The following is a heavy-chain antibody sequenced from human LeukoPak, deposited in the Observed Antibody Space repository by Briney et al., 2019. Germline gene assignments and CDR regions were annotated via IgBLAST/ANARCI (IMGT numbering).Heavy chain of an antibody. CDR3: ARDPGYYFDY. CDR1: GGSISSSSYY. Sequence: PSETLSLTCTVSGGSISSSSYYWGWIRQPPGKGLEWIGSIYYSGSTYYNPSLKSRVTISVDTSKNQFSLKLSSVTAADTAVYYCARDPGYYFDYWGRGTLVTVSS. CDR2: IYYSGST. J-gene: IGHJ4*02. V-gene: IGHV4-39*07.